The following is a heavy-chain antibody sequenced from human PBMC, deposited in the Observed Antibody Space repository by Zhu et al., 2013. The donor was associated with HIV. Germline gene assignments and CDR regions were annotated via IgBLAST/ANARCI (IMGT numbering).Heavy chain of an antibody. CDR1: GYGDTLTDLS. D-gene: IGHD1-26*01. Sequence: QVQLVQSGAEVKKPGASVKVSCKVSGYGDTLTDLSIHWVRQAPGKGLEWMGGFDPEEGETFYAQKFQDRVTMTEDTSTDIAYMELSSLRSADTAMYYCTTGQLLYGMDVWGQGTTVTVAS. CDR3: TTGQLLYGMDV. J-gene: IGHJ6*02. CDR2: FDPEEGET. V-gene: IGHV1-24*01.